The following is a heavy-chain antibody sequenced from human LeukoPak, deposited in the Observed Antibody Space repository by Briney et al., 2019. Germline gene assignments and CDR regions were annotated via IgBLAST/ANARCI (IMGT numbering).Heavy chain of an antibody. CDR1: GGSISSGSYY. V-gene: IGHV4-61*02. Sequence: PSETLSLTCTVSGGSISSGSYYWSWIRQPAGKGLEWIGRIYTSGSTNYNPSLKSRVTISVDTSKNQFSLKLSSVTAADTAVYHCAREYGDYGNDAFDIWGQGTMVTVSS. J-gene: IGHJ3*02. CDR3: AREYGDYGNDAFDI. D-gene: IGHD4-17*01. CDR2: IYTSGST.